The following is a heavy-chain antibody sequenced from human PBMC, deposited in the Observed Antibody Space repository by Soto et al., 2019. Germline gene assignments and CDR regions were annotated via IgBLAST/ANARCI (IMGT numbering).Heavy chain of an antibody. CDR1: GFTFSSYA. CDR2: ISGSGGST. V-gene: IGHV3-23*01. Sequence: EVQLLESGGGLVQPGGSLRLSCAASGFTFSSYAMSWVRQAPGKGLEWVSAISGSGGSTYYADSVKGRFTISRDNAKSSLYLQMNSLRAEDSAIYYCGREARAPVDWGQGTLVTVSS. J-gene: IGHJ4*02. CDR3: GREARAPVD.